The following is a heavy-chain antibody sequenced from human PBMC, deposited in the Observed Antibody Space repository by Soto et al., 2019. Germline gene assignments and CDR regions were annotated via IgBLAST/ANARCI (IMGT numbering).Heavy chain of an antibody. CDR1: GYTFTSYG. CDR3: ARDRYSDGMDV. Sequence: QVQLVQSGAEVKKPGASVKVSCKASGYTFTSYGISWVRQAPGQGREWMGWISAYNGNTNYAQKLQGRVTMTPDTSTGTAYMELRGLKSDATAVYYCARDRYSDGMDVWGQGTTVTVSS. CDR2: ISAYNGNT. J-gene: IGHJ6*01. V-gene: IGHV1-18*01.